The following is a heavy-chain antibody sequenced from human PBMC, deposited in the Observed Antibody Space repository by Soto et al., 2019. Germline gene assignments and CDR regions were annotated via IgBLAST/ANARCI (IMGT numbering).Heavy chain of an antibody. CDR1: GDSVSSNSAA. J-gene: IGHJ4*02. CDR2: TYYRSKWYN. D-gene: IGHD3-10*01. Sequence: SQTLSLTCAISGDSVSSNSAAWNWIRQSPSRGLEWLGRTYYRSKWYNDYALSVKSRITINPDTSKNQFSLQLNSVTPEDTAVYYCASVWGTSYGSGSYYNSLPFDYWGQGTLVTV. CDR3: ASVWGTSYGSGSYYNSLPFDY. V-gene: IGHV6-1*01.